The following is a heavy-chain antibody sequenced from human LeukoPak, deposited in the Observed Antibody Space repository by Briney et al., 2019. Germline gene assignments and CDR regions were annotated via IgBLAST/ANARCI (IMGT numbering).Heavy chain of an antibody. V-gene: IGHV4-59*01. CDR2: IYYSGST. J-gene: IGHJ4*02. D-gene: IGHD3-9*01. Sequence: PSETLSLTCTVSGGSIISYYWSWIRQPPGKGLEWIGYIYYSGSTNYNPSLKSRVTISVDTSKNQFPLKLSSVTAADTAVYYCARQKLYFAPPMGFDYWGQGSLVTVSS. CDR3: ARQKLYFAPPMGFDY. CDR1: GGSIISYY.